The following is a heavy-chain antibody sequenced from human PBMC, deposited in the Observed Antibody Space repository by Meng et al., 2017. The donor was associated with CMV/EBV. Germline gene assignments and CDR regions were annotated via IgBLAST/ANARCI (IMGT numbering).Heavy chain of an antibody. Sequence: SGSTLVKPTQTLTLTCTFSVFSLSTSGMRVSWIRQPPGKALEWLARIDWDDDKFYSTSLKTRLTISKDTSKNQVVLTMTNMDPVDTATYYCARINELDLDYWGQGTLVTVSS. J-gene: IGHJ4*02. CDR2: IDWDDDK. CDR1: VFSLSTSGMR. D-gene: IGHD6-6*01. V-gene: IGHV2-70D*14. CDR3: ARINELDLDY.